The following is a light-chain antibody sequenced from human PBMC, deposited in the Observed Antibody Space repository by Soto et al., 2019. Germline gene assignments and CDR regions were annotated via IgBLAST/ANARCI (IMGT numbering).Light chain of an antibody. CDR2: YAF. V-gene: IGKV3-15*01. J-gene: IGKJ3*01. CDR1: ESVHRN. CDR3: QHYSNWPPT. Sequence: EVVMTQSPATLSVSPGERVTLSCRASESVHRNLAWYQQKPGQGPSLLIYYAFTRATGVPDRFTSSGSGTEFTLTISSLQSEDFGVYHCQHYSNWPPTFGPGTKVEIK.